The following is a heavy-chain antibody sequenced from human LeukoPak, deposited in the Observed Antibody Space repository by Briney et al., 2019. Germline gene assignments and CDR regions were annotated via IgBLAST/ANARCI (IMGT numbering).Heavy chain of an antibody. Sequence: GGSLRLSCAASGFTFSSYAMSWVRQAPGKGLEWVSAISGSGGSTYYADSVKGRFTISRDNSKNTLYLQMNSLRAEDTAVYYCAKDLLFGELYQNWFDPWGQGTLVTVSS. CDR2: ISGSGGST. CDR3: AKDLLFGELYQNWFDP. V-gene: IGHV3-23*01. CDR1: GFTFSSYA. J-gene: IGHJ5*02. D-gene: IGHD3-10*01.